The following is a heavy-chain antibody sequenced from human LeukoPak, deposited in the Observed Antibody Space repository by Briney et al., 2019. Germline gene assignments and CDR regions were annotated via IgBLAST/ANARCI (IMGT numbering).Heavy chain of an antibody. D-gene: IGHD6-19*01. CDR3: ARGPVAGPGDY. J-gene: IGHJ4*02. CDR2: INHSGST. V-gene: IGHV4-34*01. Sequence: PSETLSLTCAVFGASFSGYYWSWIRQSPGKGLEWIGEINHSGSTNYNPSLKSRVTISVDTSKNQFSLNLSSVTAADTAVYYCARGPVAGPGDYWGQGTLVTVSS. CDR1: GASFSGYY.